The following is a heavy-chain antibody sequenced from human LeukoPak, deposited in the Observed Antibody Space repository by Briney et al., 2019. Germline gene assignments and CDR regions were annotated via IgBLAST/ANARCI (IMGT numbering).Heavy chain of an antibody. CDR1: GGSITSHS. D-gene: IGHD2-2*01. CDR3: ARAHGVPAPNWFDP. J-gene: IGHJ5*02. CDR2: SHYSGTT. V-gene: IGHV4-59*11. Sequence: SETLSLTCNVSGGSITSHSWNWIRQSPGKGLEWIGYSHYSGTTNYSPSLKGRVTISLDTSKNQISLKLTSVTAADTAVYYCARAHGVPAPNWFDPWGQGTLVTVSS.